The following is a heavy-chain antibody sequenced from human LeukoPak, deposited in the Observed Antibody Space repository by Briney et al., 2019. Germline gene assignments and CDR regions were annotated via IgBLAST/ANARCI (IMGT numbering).Heavy chain of an antibody. Sequence: QSGGSLRLSCAASGFTFNSFWMSWVRQAPGKGLEWVANIKQDGGDKYYVDSVKGRFTISRDNAKNSLYLQMNSLRAEDTAVYYCASSFGNDGLEYWGQGTLVTVSS. V-gene: IGHV3-7*01. CDR3: ASSFGNDGLEY. D-gene: IGHD3-3*01. CDR1: GFTFNSFW. CDR2: IKQDGGDK. J-gene: IGHJ4*02.